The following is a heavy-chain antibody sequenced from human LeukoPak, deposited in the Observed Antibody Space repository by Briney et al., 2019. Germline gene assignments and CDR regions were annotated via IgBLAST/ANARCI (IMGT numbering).Heavy chain of an antibody. V-gene: IGHV3-74*01. CDR1: GFIFRNYW. D-gene: IGHD6-19*01. Sequence: PGGSLRLSCAASGFIFRNYWMHWVRQAPGKGLVWVARINPNGITTTYTDSVKGRFTISRDNSKNTLYLQMNSLRAEDTAVYYCARSRSGTAVVATVDVWGQGTTVTVSS. CDR2: INPNGITT. CDR3: ARSRSGTAVVATVDV. J-gene: IGHJ6*02.